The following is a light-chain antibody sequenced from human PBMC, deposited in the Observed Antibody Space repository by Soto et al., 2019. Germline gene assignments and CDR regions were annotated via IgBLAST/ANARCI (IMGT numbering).Light chain of an antibody. V-gene: IGKV3-15*01. CDR3: QQYDTWPLT. CDR2: AAS. Sequence: ILMTQYQATLSVSRVGRATLSCRASQSISDTLAWYQQKPGQAPRLLIYAASTRATGVPARFSGGGSGTEFILTISSLQSEDFAVYYCQQYDTWPLTFGGGTKVDI. J-gene: IGKJ4*01. CDR1: QSISDT.